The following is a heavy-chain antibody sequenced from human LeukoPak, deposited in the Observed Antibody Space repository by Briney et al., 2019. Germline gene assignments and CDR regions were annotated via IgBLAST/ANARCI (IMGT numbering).Heavy chain of an antibody. V-gene: IGHV3-7*01. CDR2: IKQDGSEK. CDR3: ARSGGRLYDY. J-gene: IGHJ4*02. D-gene: IGHD2-15*01. CDR1: GFTFTSYW. Sequence: GGSLRLSCAVSGFTFTSYWMSWVRQAPGKGLEWVANIKQDGSEKYYVDSVKGRFTISRDNAKNSLYLQMNSLRAEDTAVYYCARSGGRLYDYWGQGTLVTVSS.